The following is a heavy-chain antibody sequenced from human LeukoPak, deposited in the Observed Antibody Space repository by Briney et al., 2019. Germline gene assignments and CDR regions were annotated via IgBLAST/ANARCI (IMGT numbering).Heavy chain of an antibody. J-gene: IGHJ5*02. CDR3: AKGSGSSWFDP. CDR1: GFTFSNYG. CDR2: ISGSGGST. V-gene: IGHV3-23*01. D-gene: IGHD1-26*01. Sequence: GGTLRLSCAASGFTFSNYGMSWVRQAPGKGLEWVSAISGSGGSTYYADSVKGRFTISRDNSKNTLYLQMNSLRAEDTAVYYCAKGSGSSWFDPWGQGTLVTVSS.